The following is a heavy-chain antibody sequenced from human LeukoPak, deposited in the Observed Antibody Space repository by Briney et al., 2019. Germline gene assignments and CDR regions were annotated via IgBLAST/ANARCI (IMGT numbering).Heavy chain of an antibody. CDR2: ISSSGSTI. D-gene: IGHD3-10*02. CDR1: GFTFRSYG. Sequence: GGSLRLSCAASGFTFRSYGMTWVRQAPGKGLEWVSYISSSGSTIYYADSVKGRFTISRDNAKNSLYLQMNSLRAEDTAVYYCAELGITMIGGVWGKGTTVTISS. V-gene: IGHV3-48*04. CDR3: AELGITMIGGV. J-gene: IGHJ6*04.